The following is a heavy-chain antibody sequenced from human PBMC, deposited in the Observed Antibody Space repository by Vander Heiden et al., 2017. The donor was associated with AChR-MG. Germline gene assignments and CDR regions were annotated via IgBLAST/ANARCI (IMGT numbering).Heavy chain of an antibody. D-gene: IGHD2-2*01. V-gene: IGHV3-23*01. Sequence: EVQLLESGGGLVQPGGSLRLSCAASGFTFSSYAMSWVRQAPGKGLEWVSAISGSGGSTYYADSVKGRFTISRDNSKNTLYLQMNSLRAEDTAVYYCATHYQLLSGPPDYWGQGTLVTVSS. CDR2: ISGSGGST. CDR1: GFTFSSYA. J-gene: IGHJ4*02. CDR3: ATHYQLLSGPPDY.